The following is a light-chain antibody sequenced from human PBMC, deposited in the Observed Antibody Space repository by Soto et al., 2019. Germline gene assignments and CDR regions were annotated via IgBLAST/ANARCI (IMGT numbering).Light chain of an antibody. CDR1: QSVSSSY. CDR2: GAS. CDR3: QQYGSSPGT. J-gene: IGKJ1*01. V-gene: IGKV3-20*01. Sequence: EIVLTQSPGTLSLSPGERATLSCRASQSVSSSYLAWYQQKPGQALRLLIYGASSRATGIPDRFSGSGSGTDFTLTISRLEPEDFAVYYCQQYGSSPGTFGQGTKV.